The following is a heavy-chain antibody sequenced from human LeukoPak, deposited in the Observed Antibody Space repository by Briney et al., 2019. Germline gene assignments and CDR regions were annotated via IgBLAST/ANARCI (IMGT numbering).Heavy chain of an antibody. Sequence: GGSLRLSCAASGFTVSSNYMSWVRQAPGKGLEWVSVIYSGGSTYYADSVKGRFTISRDNSKNTLYLQMNSLRAEDTAVYYCARDLDYYDSSGYYTVWGQGTMFTVSS. J-gene: IGHJ3*01. CDR2: IYSGGST. V-gene: IGHV3-53*01. CDR3: ARDLDYYDSSGYYTV. D-gene: IGHD3-22*01. CDR1: GFTVSSNY.